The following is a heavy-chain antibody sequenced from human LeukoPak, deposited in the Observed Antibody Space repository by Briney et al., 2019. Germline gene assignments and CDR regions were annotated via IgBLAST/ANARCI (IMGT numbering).Heavy chain of an antibody. Sequence: SVKVSCKASGGTSSSYAISWVRQAPGQGLEWMGRIIPIFGTANYAQKFQGRVTITTDESTSTAYMELSSLRSEDTAVYYCARDLGDYGENGAFDIWGQGTMVTVSS. V-gene: IGHV1-69*05. CDR2: IIPIFGTA. J-gene: IGHJ3*02. D-gene: IGHD4-17*01. CDR3: ARDLGDYGENGAFDI. CDR1: GGTSSSYA.